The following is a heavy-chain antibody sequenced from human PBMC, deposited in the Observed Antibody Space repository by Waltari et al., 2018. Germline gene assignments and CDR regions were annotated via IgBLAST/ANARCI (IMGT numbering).Heavy chain of an antibody. CDR3: ARASYGSGSSWFDP. D-gene: IGHD3-10*01. CDR2: IYSSGST. CDR1: GGSISTHF. V-gene: IGHV4-59*11. J-gene: IGHJ5*02. Sequence: QVQLQESGPGLVKPSETLSLICSVSGGSISTHFWGWIRQPPGKTLEWSGNIYSSGSTNDNPSLTSRVTISLDMSKNQFSLKLRSVSAADTAVYYCARASYGSGSSWFDPWGQGNLVTVSS.